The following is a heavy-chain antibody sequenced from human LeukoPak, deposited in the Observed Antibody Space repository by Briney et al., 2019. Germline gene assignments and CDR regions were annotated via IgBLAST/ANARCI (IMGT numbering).Heavy chain of an antibody. D-gene: IGHD6-19*01. CDR3: VRVRRAVAVLLYYYWFDP. CDR1: GGSISSYY. CDR2: IYYSGST. V-gene: IGHV4-59*01. J-gene: IGHJ5*02. Sequence: SETLSLTCTVSGGSISSYYWSWIRQPPGKGLEWIGYIYYSGSTNYNPSLKSRVTISVDTSKNQFSLKLSSVTAADTAVYYCVRVRRAVAVLLYYYWFDPWGQGTLVTVSS.